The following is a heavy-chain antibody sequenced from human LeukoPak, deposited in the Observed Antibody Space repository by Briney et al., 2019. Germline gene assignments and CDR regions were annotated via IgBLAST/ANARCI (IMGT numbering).Heavy chain of an antibody. Sequence: PSQTLSLTCTVSGGSISSGSYYWSWIRQPAGKGLEWIGRIYTSGSTNYNPSLKSRVTISVDTSKNQFSLKLSSVTAADTAVYYCARQGYSYGYPQVATQGFDYWGQGTLVTVSS. V-gene: IGHV4-61*02. CDR2: IYTSGST. J-gene: IGHJ4*02. D-gene: IGHD5-18*01. CDR3: ARQGYSYGYPQVATQGFDY. CDR1: GGSISSGSYY.